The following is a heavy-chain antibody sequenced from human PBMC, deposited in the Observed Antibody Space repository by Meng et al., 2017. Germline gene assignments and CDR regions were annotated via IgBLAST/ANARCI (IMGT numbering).Heavy chain of an antibody. J-gene: IGHJ4*02. Sequence: GGSLRLSCAASGFTFSSYEMNWVRQAPGKGLEWVSYISSSGSTIYYADSVEGRFTISRDNAKNSLYLQMNSLRAEDTAVYYCAREGANSIFDYWGQGTLVTVSS. D-gene: IGHD2/OR15-2a*01. CDR2: ISSSGSTI. V-gene: IGHV3-48*03. CDR1: GFTFSSYE. CDR3: AREGANSIFDY.